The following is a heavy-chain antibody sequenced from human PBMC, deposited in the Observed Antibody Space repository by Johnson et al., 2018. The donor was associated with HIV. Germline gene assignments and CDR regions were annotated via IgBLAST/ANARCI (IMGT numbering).Heavy chain of an antibody. D-gene: IGHD6-13*01. J-gene: IGHJ3*02. CDR2: ISRSGTTI. Sequence: VQLLESGGGLVKPGGSLRLSCATSGFTFSDYNMNWILQAPGKGLEWISYISRSGTTIYYANSVKGRFTISRDNSKNTLYLQMKSLRAEDTAVYYCAKPGGSSWYFDAFDIWGQGTMVTVSS. CDR3: AKPGGSSWYFDAFDI. CDR1: GFTFSDYN. V-gene: IGHV3-11*01.